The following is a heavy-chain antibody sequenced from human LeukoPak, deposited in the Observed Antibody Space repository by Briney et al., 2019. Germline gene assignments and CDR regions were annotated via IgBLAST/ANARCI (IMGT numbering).Heavy chain of an antibody. D-gene: IGHD3-3*01. CDR2: ISSSSSTI. CDR3: AGTYYGFWSGYYGYFDL. Sequence: GGSLRLSCAASGFTFSSYSMNWVRQAPGKGLEWVSYISSSSSTIYYADSVKGRFTISRDNAKNSLYLQMNSPRAEDTAVYYCAGTYYGFWSGYYGYFDLWGRGTLVTVSS. V-gene: IGHV3-48*01. J-gene: IGHJ2*01. CDR1: GFTFSSYS.